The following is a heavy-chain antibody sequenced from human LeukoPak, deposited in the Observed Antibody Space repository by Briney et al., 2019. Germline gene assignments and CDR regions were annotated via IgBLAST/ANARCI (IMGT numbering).Heavy chain of an antibody. CDR3: ARGSDITVYAFDI. V-gene: IGHV1-69*02. CDR2: IIPILGIA. D-gene: IGHD3-10*01. Sequence: SVKVSCKASGGAFSSYTISWVRQAPGQGLEWMGRIIPILGIANYAQKFQGRVTITADKSTSTAYMELSSLRSEDTAVYYCARGSDITVYAFDIWGQGTMVTVSS. J-gene: IGHJ3*02. CDR1: GGAFSSYT.